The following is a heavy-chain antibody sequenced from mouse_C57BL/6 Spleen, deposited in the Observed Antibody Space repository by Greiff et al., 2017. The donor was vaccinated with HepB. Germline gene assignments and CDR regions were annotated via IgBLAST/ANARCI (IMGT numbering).Heavy chain of an antibody. V-gene: IGHV14-2*01. D-gene: IGHD1-1*01. CDR1: GFNIKDYY. CDR3: ALTTVVAREYFDV. J-gene: IGHJ1*03. CDR2: IDPEDGET. Sequence: VQLKQSGAELVKPGASVKLSCSASGFNIKDYYMHWVKQRTEQGLEWIGRIDPEDGETKYAPKFQGKATITADTSSNTAYLQLSSLTSEDTAVYYCALTTVVAREYFDVWGTGTTVTVSS.